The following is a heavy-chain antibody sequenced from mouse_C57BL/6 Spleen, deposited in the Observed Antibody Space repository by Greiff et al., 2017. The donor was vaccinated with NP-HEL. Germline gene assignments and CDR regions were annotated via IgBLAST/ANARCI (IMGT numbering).Heavy chain of an antibody. CDR1: GYSITSGYD. V-gene: IGHV3-1*01. D-gene: IGHD3-2*02. CDR2: ISYSGST. CDR3: ARGDSSGYWFAY. J-gene: IGHJ3*01. Sequence: VQLQQSGPGMVKPSQSLSLTCTVTGYSITSGYDWHWIRHFPGNKLEWMGYISYSGSTNYNPSLKSRISITHDTSKNHFFLKLNSVTTEDTATYYCARGDSSGYWFAYWGQGTLVTVSA.